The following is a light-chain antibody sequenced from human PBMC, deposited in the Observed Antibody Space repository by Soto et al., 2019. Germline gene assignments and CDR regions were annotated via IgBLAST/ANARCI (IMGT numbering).Light chain of an antibody. CDR1: QNINTY. V-gene: IGKV1-39*01. J-gene: IGKJ5*01. Sequence: DIQMTQAPSSLSASIVDGVTITCRASQNINTYLNWYQQKPGKAPKLLISDASNLQSGVPSRFSGSGSGTDFTLTISSLQPEDFATYHCQQSFSTLLISFGQGTRLEIK. CDR3: QQSFSTLLIS. CDR2: DAS.